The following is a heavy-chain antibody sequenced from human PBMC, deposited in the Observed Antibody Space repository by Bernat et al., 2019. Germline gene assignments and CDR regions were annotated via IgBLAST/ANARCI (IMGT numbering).Heavy chain of an antibody. D-gene: IGHD6-19*01. Sequence: QVQLQQWGAGLLKPSETLSLTCAVYGGSFSGYYWSWIRQPPGKGLEWIGEINHSGSTNYNPSLKSRVTISVDTSKNQFSLKLSSVTAADTAVYYCARPRGAVADDYFDYWGQGTLVTVSS. CDR1: GGSFSGYY. V-gene: IGHV4-34*01. CDR3: ARPRGAVADDYFDY. J-gene: IGHJ4*02. CDR2: INHSGST.